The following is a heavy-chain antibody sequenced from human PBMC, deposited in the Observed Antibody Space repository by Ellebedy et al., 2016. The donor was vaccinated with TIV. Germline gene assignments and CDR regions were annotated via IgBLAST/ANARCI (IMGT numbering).Heavy chain of an antibody. Sequence: GGSLRLSCAASGFTVSYTYMNWVRQAPGKGLEWVSVIHTGGDTYYADSVKGRFTISRDSSKNTVFLQMNSLRAEDTAMYYCARRISGTYGDDAFDIWGQGTMVTVSS. J-gene: IGHJ3*02. CDR2: IHTGGDT. CDR3: ARRISGTYGDDAFDI. V-gene: IGHV3-53*01. CDR1: GFTVSYTY. D-gene: IGHD1-20*01.